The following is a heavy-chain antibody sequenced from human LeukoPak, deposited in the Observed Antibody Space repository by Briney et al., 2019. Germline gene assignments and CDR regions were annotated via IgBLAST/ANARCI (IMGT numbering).Heavy chain of an antibody. CDR3: ARSRVSDP. CDR1: GGSFSGYY. Sequence: SETLSLTCAVYGGSFSGYYWCWIRQPPGKGLEWIGEINHSGVTNYNPSLTSRVTISVDTSKNQFSLTLSSVTAADTAVYYCARSRVSDPWGQGTLVTVSS. D-gene: IGHD2-8*01. CDR2: INHSGVT. V-gene: IGHV4-34*01. J-gene: IGHJ5*02.